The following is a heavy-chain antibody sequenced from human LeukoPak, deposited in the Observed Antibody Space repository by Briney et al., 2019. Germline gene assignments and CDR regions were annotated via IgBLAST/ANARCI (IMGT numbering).Heavy chain of an antibody. CDR3: VREAGYCAPVCVKTNWFDP. V-gene: IGHV3-53*01. Sequence: GSLRLSCAASGFTVSSNYMSWGRPAPGKGLEWVAAISNGKTYYADSVRGRFAISRDDSTNTAYLHMNSLRDEDTALYHCVREAGYCAPVCVKTNWFDPWGQGTLVTVSS. J-gene: IGHJ5*02. D-gene: IGHD2-15*01. CDR1: GFTVSSNY. CDR2: ISNGKT.